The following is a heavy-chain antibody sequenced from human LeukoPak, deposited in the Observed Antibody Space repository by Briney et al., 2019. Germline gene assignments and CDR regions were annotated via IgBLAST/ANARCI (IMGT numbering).Heavy chain of an antibody. CDR3: ARGPYSYDSSGAFDI. D-gene: IGHD3-22*01. J-gene: IGHJ3*02. CDR1: GDSISSGDYY. CDR2: ISSSGST. V-gene: IGHV4-61*02. Sequence: SQTLSLTCTVSGDSISSGDYYWSWIRQPAGKGLEWIGRISSSGSTNHNPSLKSRVTISVDTSKNQFSLKLSSVTAADTAVYFCARGPYSYDSSGAFDIWGQGTMVTVSS.